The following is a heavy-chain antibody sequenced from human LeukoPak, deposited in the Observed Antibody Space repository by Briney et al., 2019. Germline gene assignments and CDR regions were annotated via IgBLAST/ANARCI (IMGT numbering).Heavy chain of an antibody. CDR1: GFTVSSNY. CDR3: TRDSSRYGPDY. Sequence: PGGSLRLSCAAPGFTVSSNYMSWVRQAPGKGLEWVSIFYSDDSTFYADSVKGRFTISRDNSKNTLYLQMNSLRAEDTAVYYCTRDSSRYGPDYWGQGTLVTVSS. D-gene: IGHD5-18*01. CDR2: FYSDDST. V-gene: IGHV3-53*01. J-gene: IGHJ4*02.